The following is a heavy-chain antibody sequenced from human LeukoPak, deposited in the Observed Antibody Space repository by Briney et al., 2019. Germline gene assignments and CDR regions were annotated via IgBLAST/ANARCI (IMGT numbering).Heavy chain of an antibody. CDR3: VRVGSVSGSDYLDY. J-gene: IGHJ4*02. D-gene: IGHD6-19*01. CDR1: GFTFSDHF. V-gene: IGHV3-72*01. Sequence: GGSLRLSCAVSGFTFSDHFLDWVRQAPGKGLEWVGRSRNKAKSYTTEYAASVKGRFAISRDDSKNSLYLQMNSLETEDTAVYYCVRVGSVSGSDYLDYWGQGILVTVSS. CDR2: SRNKAKSYTT.